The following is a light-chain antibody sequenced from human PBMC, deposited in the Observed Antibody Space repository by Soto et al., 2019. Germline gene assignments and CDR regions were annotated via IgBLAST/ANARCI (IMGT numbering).Light chain of an antibody. J-gene: IGKJ5*01. CDR3: QQYGSSPPIT. V-gene: IGKV3D-20*01. CDR1: QSVSSSY. CDR2: DAS. Sequence: EIVLTQSPATLSLSPGERATLSCGASQSVSSSYLAWYQQKPGLAPRLLIYDASSRATGIPDRFSCSGSGTGFALTISRLEPEDFAVYYCQQYGSSPPITFGQGTRLEIK.